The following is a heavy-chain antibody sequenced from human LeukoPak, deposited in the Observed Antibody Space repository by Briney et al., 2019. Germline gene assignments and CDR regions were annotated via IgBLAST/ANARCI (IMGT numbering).Heavy chain of an antibody. D-gene: IGHD3-22*01. J-gene: IGHJ4*02. Sequence: GGSLRLSCAASGFTFSSYAMSWVRQAPGKGLEWVSAISGSGGSTYYADSVMGRFTISRDNSKNTLYLQMNSLRAEDTAVYYCAKASGGYFTQFDYWGQGTLVTVSS. CDR3: AKASGGYFTQFDY. V-gene: IGHV3-23*01. CDR2: ISGSGGST. CDR1: GFTFSSYA.